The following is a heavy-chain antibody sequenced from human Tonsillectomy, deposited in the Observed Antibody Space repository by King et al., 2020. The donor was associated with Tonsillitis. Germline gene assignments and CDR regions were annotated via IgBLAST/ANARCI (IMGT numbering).Heavy chain of an antibody. CDR2: ISYDGSDK. Sequence: VQLVESGGGVVQPGRSLRLSCAASGFTFRSYGMHWVRQAPGKGLEWVAVISYDGSDKYHIDSVKGRFTISRDNSKNTLYLQMNSLRAEDTAVYYCAKRLRYFDWLFPGDYWGQGTLVTVSS. CDR1: GFTFRSYG. V-gene: IGHV3-30*18. D-gene: IGHD3-9*01. J-gene: IGHJ4*02. CDR3: AKRLRYFDWLFPGDY.